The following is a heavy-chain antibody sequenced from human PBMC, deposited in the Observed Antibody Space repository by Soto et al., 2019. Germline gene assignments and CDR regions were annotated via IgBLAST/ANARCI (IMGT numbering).Heavy chain of an antibody. CDR2: IYYRGST. D-gene: IGHD4-4*01. CDR3: ARYDYSNYGGTFDY. CDR1: GGSISSSSYY. J-gene: IGHJ4*02. V-gene: IGHV4-39*01. Sequence: QLQLQESGPGLVKPSETLSLTCTVSGGSISSSSYYWGWIRQPPGKGLEWIGNIYYRGSTDYNPSLKSRVTISVDTSKNQFSLEPNSVTASDTAVYYCARYDYSNYGGTFDYWGQGTLVTVSS.